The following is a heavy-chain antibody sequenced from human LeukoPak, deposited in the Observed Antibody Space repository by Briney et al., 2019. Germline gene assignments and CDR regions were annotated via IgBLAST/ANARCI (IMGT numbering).Heavy chain of an antibody. CDR3: ARLRALEY. V-gene: IGHV3-11*03. CDR1: GFTFSEYY. J-gene: IGHJ4*02. Sequence: GGSLRLSCAASGFTFSEYYMSWIRQAPGKGLEWVSYISSSSTYTNYADSVKGRFSISRDNAKNSLYLQMNNLRAEDTAVYYCARLRALEYWGQGTLVTVSS. CDR2: ISSSSTYT.